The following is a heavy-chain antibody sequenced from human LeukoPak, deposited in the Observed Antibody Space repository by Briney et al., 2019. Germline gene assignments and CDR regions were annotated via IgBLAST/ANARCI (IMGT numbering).Heavy chain of an antibody. CDR2: IWNDGTNT. CDR1: GFSFSTYG. J-gene: IGHJ4*02. Sequence: PGGSLRLSCAASGFSFSTYGMHWVRQAPGKGLEWVALIWNDGTNTYYADSVKGRFTISRDNSENTLYLQMNSLRAEDTAVYYCAGDTPPGGDCYFDYWGQGTLVIVSS. V-gene: IGHV3-33*01. CDR3: AGDTPPGGDCYFDY. D-gene: IGHD3-16*01.